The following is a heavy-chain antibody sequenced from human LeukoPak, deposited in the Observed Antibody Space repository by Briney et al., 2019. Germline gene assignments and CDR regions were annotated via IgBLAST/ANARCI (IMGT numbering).Heavy chain of an antibody. J-gene: IGHJ3*01. Sequence: GESLRLSCAASGFTFSDSWMTWVRQVPGKGLEWVGRIKSKIDGETTEYAAPVAGRFTISRDDSKTTVYLQMSGLRTEDTALYYCTTDSGSFDVWGRGTMVTVSS. CDR1: GFTFSDSW. CDR2: IKSKIDGETT. V-gene: IGHV3-15*01. CDR3: TTDSGSFDV. D-gene: IGHD3-10*01.